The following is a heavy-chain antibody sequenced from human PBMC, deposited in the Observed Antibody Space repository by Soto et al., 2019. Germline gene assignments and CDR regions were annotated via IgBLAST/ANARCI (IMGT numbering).Heavy chain of an antibody. D-gene: IGHD1-26*01. J-gene: IGHJ4*02. Sequence: QVQLQESGPGLVKPSETLSLTCTVSGGSISSYYWSWIRQPPGKGLEWIGYIYYSGSTNYNPSLKSRVTISVDTSKNQFSLKLSSVTAADTAVYYCARAYYSGSYRPRHFDYWGQGTLVTVSS. V-gene: IGHV4-59*01. CDR1: GGSISSYY. CDR3: ARAYYSGSYRPRHFDY. CDR2: IYYSGST.